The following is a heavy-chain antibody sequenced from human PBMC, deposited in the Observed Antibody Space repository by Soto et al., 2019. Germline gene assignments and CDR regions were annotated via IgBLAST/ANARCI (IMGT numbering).Heavy chain of an antibody. CDR3: ARDSGSQNYGMDV. Sequence: SETLSLTCTVSGGSISSGGYYWSWIRQHPGKGLEWIGYIYYSGSTYYNPSLKSRVTISVDTSKNQFSLKLSSVTAANTAVYYCARDSGSQNYGMDVWGQGTTVTVSS. J-gene: IGHJ6*02. V-gene: IGHV4-31*03. D-gene: IGHD5-12*01. CDR1: GGSISSGGYY. CDR2: IYYSGST.